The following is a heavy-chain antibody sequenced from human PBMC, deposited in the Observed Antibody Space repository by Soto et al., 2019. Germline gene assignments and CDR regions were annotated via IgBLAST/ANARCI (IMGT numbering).Heavy chain of an antibody. D-gene: IGHD3-22*01. V-gene: IGHV3-23*01. CDR2: ISGRGGST. Sequence: EVQLLESGGGLVQPGGSLRLSCAASGFTFSSYAMSWVRQAPGKGLEWVSAISGRGGSTYYADSVKGRFTISSDNSKNTLYLQMNSLRDEDTAVYYCAKRGSIYYDSSGYYTFDYWGQGTLVTVSS. CDR1: GFTFSSYA. J-gene: IGHJ4*02. CDR3: AKRGSIYYDSSGYYTFDY.